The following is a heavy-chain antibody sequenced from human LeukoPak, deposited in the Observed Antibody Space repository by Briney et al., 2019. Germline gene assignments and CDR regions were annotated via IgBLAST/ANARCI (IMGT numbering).Heavy chain of an antibody. J-gene: IGHJ4*02. CDR1: GFTFSDYY. CDR2: ISSSGSTI. V-gene: IGHV3-11*01. Sequence: GGSLRLSCAASGFTFSDYYMSWIRQAPGKGLEWVSYISSSGSTIYYADSVKGRFTISRDNAKNSLYLQMNSLRAKDTAVYYCARVKGQWLAPYFDYWGQGTLVTVSS. D-gene: IGHD6-19*01. CDR3: ARVKGQWLAPYFDY.